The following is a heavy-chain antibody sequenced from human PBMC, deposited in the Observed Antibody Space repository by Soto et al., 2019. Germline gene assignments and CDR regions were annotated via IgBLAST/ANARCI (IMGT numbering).Heavy chain of an antibody. V-gene: IGHV4-34*01. CDR3: ARFSGSYYYAMDV. CDR1: GGSFSGYY. CDR2: INHSGVT. J-gene: IGHJ6*02. Sequence: SETLCLTCAVYGGSFSGYYWSWIRQPPGKGLEWIGEINHSGVTNYKPSLKRRVTISVDTSKNQFSLQLKSVTAADTALYYCARFSGSYYYAMDVWGQGSTVT. D-gene: IGHD6-19*01.